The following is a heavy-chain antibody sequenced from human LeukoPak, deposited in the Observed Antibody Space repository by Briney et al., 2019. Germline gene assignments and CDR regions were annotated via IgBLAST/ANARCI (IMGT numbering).Heavy chain of an antibody. V-gene: IGHV3-23*01. CDR3: AKSPYYYDSSGYYVFDY. Sequence: GGSLRLSCAASGFTFSSYAMSWVRQAPGKGLEWVSAISGSGGSTYYADSVKGRFTISRDNSKNTLYLQMNSLRAEDTAVYYCAKSPYYYDSSGYYVFDYWGQGTPVTVSS. D-gene: IGHD3-22*01. CDR1: GFTFSSYA. CDR2: ISGSGGST. J-gene: IGHJ4*02.